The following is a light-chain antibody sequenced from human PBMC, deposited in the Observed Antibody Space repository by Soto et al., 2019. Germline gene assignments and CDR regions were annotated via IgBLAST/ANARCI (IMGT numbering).Light chain of an antibody. CDR1: QSVSSSD. CDR3: PQYDSSPYT. CDR2: GAS. J-gene: IGKJ2*01. V-gene: IGKV3-20*01. Sequence: EIVLTQSPGTLSLSPGARATLSFRASQSVSSSDLAWYQQKPGQAPRLLIYGASSRATGIPARFSGSGSGTDYSRTISRLATEDLAAYYWPQYDSSPYTDGLGTKLESK.